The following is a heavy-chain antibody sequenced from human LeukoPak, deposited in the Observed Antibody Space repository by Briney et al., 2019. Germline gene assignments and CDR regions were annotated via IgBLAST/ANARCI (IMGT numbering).Heavy chain of an antibody. Sequence: GGSLRLSCAASGFTFSSYGMHWLRQAPGKGLEWVAVISYDGSNKYYADSVKGRFTISRDNSKNTLYLQMNSLRAEDTAVYYCAKEYYDFWSGYPLLDYWGQGTLVTVSS. D-gene: IGHD3-3*01. CDR3: AKEYYDFWSGYPLLDY. CDR1: GFTFSSYG. J-gene: IGHJ4*02. CDR2: ISYDGSNK. V-gene: IGHV3-30*18.